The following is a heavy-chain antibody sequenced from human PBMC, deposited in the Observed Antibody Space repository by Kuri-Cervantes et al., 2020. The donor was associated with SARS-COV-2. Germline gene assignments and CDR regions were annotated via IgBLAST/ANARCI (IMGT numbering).Heavy chain of an antibody. CDR3: ARDREFIAARIFDY. J-gene: IGHJ4*02. Sequence: ESLKISCAVSGYSISSGYYWGWIRQPPGKGLEWIGSIYHSGSTYYNPSLKSRVTISVDTSKNQISLKLSSVTAADTAVYYCARDREFIAARIFDYWGQGTLVTVSS. CDR1: GYSISSGYY. CDR2: IYHSGST. D-gene: IGHD6-6*01. V-gene: IGHV4-38-2*02.